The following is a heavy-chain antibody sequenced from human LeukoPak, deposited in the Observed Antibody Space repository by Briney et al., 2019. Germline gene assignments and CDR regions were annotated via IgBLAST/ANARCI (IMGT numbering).Heavy chain of an antibody. V-gene: IGHV3-33*01. CDR1: GFTFSSYG. CDR2: IWYDGSNK. D-gene: IGHD1-26*01. J-gene: IGHJ4*02. CDR3: AREPVVGALDY. Sequence: PGGSLRLSCAASGFTFSSYGMHWVRQAPGKGLEWVAVIWYDGSNKYYADSVKGRFTISRDNSKNTLYLQMNSLRAEDTAVYYCAREPVVGALDYWGQGTLVTVSS.